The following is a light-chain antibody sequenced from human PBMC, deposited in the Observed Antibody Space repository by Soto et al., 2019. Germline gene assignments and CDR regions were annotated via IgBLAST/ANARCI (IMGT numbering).Light chain of an antibody. J-gene: IGLJ2*01. Sequence: QAVVTQEPSLTVSPGGTVTLTCGSSSGAVTNGHYHHWFQQKPGQAPRTLIHDTNNKHSWTPARFSGSLLGGKAALTLSGAQPEDEAEYYCLLSYSTAPVFGGGTKLTVL. V-gene: IGLV7-46*01. CDR2: DTN. CDR1: SGAVTNGHY. CDR3: LLSYSTAPV.